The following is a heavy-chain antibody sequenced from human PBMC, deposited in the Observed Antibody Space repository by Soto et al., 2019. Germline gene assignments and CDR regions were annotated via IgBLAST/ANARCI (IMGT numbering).Heavy chain of an antibody. D-gene: IGHD6-19*01. V-gene: IGHV1-69*13. CDR3: ARDGRRYSSGWYDY. CDR1: GGTFSSYA. J-gene: IGHJ4*02. Sequence: SVKVSCKASGGTFSSYAISWVRQAPGQGLEWMGGIIPIFGTANYAQKFQGRVTITADESTSTAYMELSSLRSEDTAVYYCARDGRRYSSGWYDYWGQGTLVTVSS. CDR2: IIPIFGTA.